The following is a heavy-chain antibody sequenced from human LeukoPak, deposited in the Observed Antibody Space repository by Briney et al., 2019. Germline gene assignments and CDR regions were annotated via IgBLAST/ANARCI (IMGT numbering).Heavy chain of an antibody. J-gene: IGHJ6*03. Sequence: GGSLRLSCAASGFTFGPYWMSWVRQAPGKGLEWVSVIYSGGSTYYADSVKGRFTISRDNSKNTLYLQMNSLRAKDTAVYYCARDGGLYYYYYMDVWGKGTTVTVSS. CDR1: GFTFGPYW. CDR2: IYSGGST. D-gene: IGHD3-16*01. CDR3: ARDGGLYYYYYMDV. V-gene: IGHV3-66*01.